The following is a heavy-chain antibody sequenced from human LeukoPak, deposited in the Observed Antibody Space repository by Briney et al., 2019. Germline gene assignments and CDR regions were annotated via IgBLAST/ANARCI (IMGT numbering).Heavy chain of an antibody. J-gene: IGHJ4*02. CDR2: INHSGRT. D-gene: IGHD6-19*01. V-gene: IGHV4-34*01. CDR3: ARRGGIAVAGTSTYYFDY. Sequence: SAPLSLPFAVYGGSFSCYYWSWIRRPPGKGLGGRGGINHSGRTNYNQTIKRRVTISVDTSKNQFSLKLSSVTAADTAVYYCARRGGIAVAGTSTYYFDYWGQGTLVTVSS. CDR1: GGSFSCYY.